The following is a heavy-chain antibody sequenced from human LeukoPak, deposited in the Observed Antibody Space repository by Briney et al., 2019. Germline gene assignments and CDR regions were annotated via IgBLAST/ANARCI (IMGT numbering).Heavy chain of an antibody. D-gene: IGHD2-2*01. Sequence: PGGSLRLSCAASGFTVSSNYMSWVRQAPGKRLEWVSAISGSGDSTYYADSVKGRFTISRDNSRNTLYLQMNSLRAGDTAVYYCAKSFRSTSLDYWGQGTLVTVSS. V-gene: IGHV3-23*01. CDR2: ISGSGDST. J-gene: IGHJ4*02. CDR3: AKSFRSTSLDY. CDR1: GFTVSSNY.